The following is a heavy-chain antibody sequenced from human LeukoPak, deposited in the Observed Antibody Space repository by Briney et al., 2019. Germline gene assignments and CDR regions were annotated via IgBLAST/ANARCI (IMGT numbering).Heavy chain of an antibody. Sequence: GAAVNVSCKSSRFTFTNSAMQWVRQARGQRLEWIGWIVVASGNTKYAQKFQESVTITRDMSTSTAYMELSSLSPEDTAVYYCAAAPIEMQQRGFDYWGQGTLVTVSS. CDR3: AAAPIEMQQRGFDY. J-gene: IGHJ4*02. CDR1: RFTFTNSA. D-gene: IGHD5-24*01. CDR2: IVVASGNT. V-gene: IGHV1-58*02.